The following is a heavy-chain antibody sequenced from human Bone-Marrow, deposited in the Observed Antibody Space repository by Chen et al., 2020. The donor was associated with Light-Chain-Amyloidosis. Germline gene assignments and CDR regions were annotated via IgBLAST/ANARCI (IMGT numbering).Heavy chain of an antibody. CDR2: IDPKSGDT. Sequence: QVQLVQSGSEVKKPGASVTVSCRASGYTFTGYYIHWVRQAPGQGLERMGRIDPKSGDTNYAQKFQGRVTMTGDATITAAHMELTNLRYDDTAVYYCATAPSYWYGDWGQGTLVTVSS. D-gene: IGHD3-10*01. CDR1: GYTFTGYY. J-gene: IGHJ4*02. V-gene: IGHV1-2*06. CDR3: ATAPSYWYGD.